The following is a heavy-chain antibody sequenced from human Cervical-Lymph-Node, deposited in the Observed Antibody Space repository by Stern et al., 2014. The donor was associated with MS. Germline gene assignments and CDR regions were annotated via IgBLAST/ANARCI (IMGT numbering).Heavy chain of an antibody. CDR2: IYYKGTT. CDR1: GASTSAYY. D-gene: IGHD3-9*01. J-gene: IGHJ6*02. CDR3: ASRLGRNYFAMDV. V-gene: IGHV4-59*01. Sequence: QVQLVESGPGLVKPSETLSLTCTVSGASTSAYYWNWIRQSPGKGLEWIGNIYYKGTTNYSPSLKSRVSISIDTSKNQFSLKLSSVTAADSAVYYCASRLGRNYFAMDVWGQGTTVSVSS.